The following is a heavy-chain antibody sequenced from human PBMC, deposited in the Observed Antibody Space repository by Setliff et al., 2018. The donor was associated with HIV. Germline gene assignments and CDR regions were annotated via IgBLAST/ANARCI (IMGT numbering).Heavy chain of an antibody. CDR2: INTDGSST. CDR3: VRPQYYYGSGAFDI. D-gene: IGHD3-10*01. CDR1: GFTFSSYW. V-gene: IGHV3-74*01. J-gene: IGHJ3*02. Sequence: GGSLRLSCAASGFTFSSYWMHWVRQAPGKGLVWVSRINTDGSSTSYADSVKGRFTISRDNAKNTLYLQMNSLRAEDTAVYYCVRPQYYYGSGAFDIWGQGTMVTVSS.